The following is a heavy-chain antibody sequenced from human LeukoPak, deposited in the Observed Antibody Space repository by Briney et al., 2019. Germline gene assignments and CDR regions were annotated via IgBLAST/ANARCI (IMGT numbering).Heavy chain of an antibody. D-gene: IGHD2-2*01. J-gene: IGHJ4*02. Sequence: PGGSLRLSCAASGFTFSSYWMSWVRQAPGKGLEWVANIKQDGSEKYYVDSVKGRFTISRDNAKNSLYLQMNSLRAEDTAVYYCARVRLMGSTSCLKYWGQGTLVTVSS. V-gene: IGHV3-7*01. CDR1: GFTFSSYW. CDR3: ARVRLMGSTSCLKY. CDR2: IKQDGSEK.